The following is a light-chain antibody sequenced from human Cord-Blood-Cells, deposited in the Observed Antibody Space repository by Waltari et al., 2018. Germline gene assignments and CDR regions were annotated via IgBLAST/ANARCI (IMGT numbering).Light chain of an antibody. CDR3: QQSYSTIT. Sequence: DIQMSQSPYSLSDSVGDRVTITCRASQSISSSLNWDQQKQEKAPKLLSYAASSLQSGVPSRFSGSGSVTDFPLTISSLQPEDFATYYCQQSYSTITFGQGTRLEIK. CDR2: AAS. V-gene: IGKV1-39*01. J-gene: IGKJ5*01. CDR1: QSISSS.